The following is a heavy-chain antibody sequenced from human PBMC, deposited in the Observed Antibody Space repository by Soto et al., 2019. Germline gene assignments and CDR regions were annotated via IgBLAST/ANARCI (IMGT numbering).Heavy chain of an antibody. Sequence: GESLKISCKGSGYSFTSYWIGWVRQMPGKGLEWMGIIYPGDSDTRYSPSFQGQVTISADKSISTAYLQWSSLKASDTAMYYCARPADDILTGYYQIGAYYFDYWGQGTLVTVSS. V-gene: IGHV5-51*01. CDR1: GYSFTSYW. CDR2: IYPGDSDT. CDR3: ARPADDILTGYYQIGAYYFDY. J-gene: IGHJ4*02. D-gene: IGHD3-9*01.